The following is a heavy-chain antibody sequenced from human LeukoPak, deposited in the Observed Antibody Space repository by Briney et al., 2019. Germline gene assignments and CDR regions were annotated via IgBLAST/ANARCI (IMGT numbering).Heavy chain of an antibody. J-gene: IGHJ3*02. CDR2: IYYSGST. CDR1: GGSISSYY. V-gene: IGHV4-59*01. Sequence: PSETLSLTCTVSGGSISSYYWSRIRQPPGKGLEWIGYIYYSGSTNYNPSLKSRVTISVDTSKNQFSLKLSSVTAADTAVYYCARALVRGVIRYAFDIWGQGTMVTVSS. CDR3: ARALVRGVIRYAFDI. D-gene: IGHD3-10*01.